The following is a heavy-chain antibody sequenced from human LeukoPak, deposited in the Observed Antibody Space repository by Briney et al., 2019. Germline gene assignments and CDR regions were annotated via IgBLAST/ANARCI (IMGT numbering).Heavy chain of an antibody. CDR3: ATIGPEAAAGTWWYFDL. V-gene: IGHV3-7*01. J-gene: IGHJ2*01. CDR2: IKQDGSEK. Sequence: PGGSLRLSCAASGFTFSAYWMSWVRQAPGKGLQWVANIKQDGSEKYYVDSVEGRFTISRDNAKNSLYLYMNSLRAEDTAVYYCATIGPEAAAGTWWYFDLWGRGTLVTVSS. D-gene: IGHD6-13*01. CDR1: GFTFSAYW.